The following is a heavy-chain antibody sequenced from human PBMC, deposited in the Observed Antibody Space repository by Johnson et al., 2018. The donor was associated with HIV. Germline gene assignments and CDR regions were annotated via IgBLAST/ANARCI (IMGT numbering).Heavy chain of an antibody. D-gene: IGHD1-26*01. CDR1: GFTFSSYD. V-gene: IGHV3-13*01. CDR3: ARAYSGSYINDAFDI. J-gene: IGHJ3*02. Sequence: VQLVESGGGVVQPGRSLRLSCAASGFTFSSYDMHWVRQATGKGLEWVSAIGTAGDTYCPGSVKGRFTISRENAKNSLYLQMNSLRAGDTAVYYCARAYSGSYINDAFDIWGQGTMVTVSS. CDR2: IGTAGDT.